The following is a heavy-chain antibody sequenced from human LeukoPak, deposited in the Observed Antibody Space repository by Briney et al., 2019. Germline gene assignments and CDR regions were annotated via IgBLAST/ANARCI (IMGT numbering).Heavy chain of an antibody. D-gene: IGHD2-15*01. CDR1: GYSFTDYY. CDR3: ASGYCSGGSCLSFDY. V-gene: IGHV1-2*02. J-gene: IGHJ4*02. Sequence: ASVKVPCKASGYSFTDYYMHWVRQAPGQGLEWMGWINPNSGGTNYAQKFQGRVTMTRDTSISTAYMELSRLRSDDTAVYYCASGYCSGGSCLSFDYWGQGTLVTVSS. CDR2: INPNSGGT.